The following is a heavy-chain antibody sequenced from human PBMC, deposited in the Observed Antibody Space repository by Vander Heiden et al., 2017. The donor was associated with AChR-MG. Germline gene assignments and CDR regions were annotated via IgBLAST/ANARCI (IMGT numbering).Heavy chain of an antibody. D-gene: IGHD5-12*01. CDR1: GFPFSSYA. CDR3: AKDQFKRWLQFSPDTYFDY. CDR2: ISGSGGST. J-gene: IGHJ4*02. V-gene: IGHV3-23*01. Sequence: EVQLLESGGGLVQPGGSLRLSCAASGFPFSSYAMSWVRQAPGKGLEWVSAISGSGGSTYYADSVKGRFTISRDNSKNTLYLQMNSLRAEDTAVYYCAKDQFKRWLQFSPDTYFDYWGQGTLVTVSS.